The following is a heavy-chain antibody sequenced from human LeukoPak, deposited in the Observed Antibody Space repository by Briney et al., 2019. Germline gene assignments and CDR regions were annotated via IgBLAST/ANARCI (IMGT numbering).Heavy chain of an antibody. CDR1: RYTFTSYD. V-gene: IGHV1-8*01. Sequence: ASVKVSCKASRYTFTSYDINWVRQATGQGLEWMGWMNPNSGNTGYAQKFQGRVTMTRNTSISTAYMELSSLRSEDTAVYYCARLSIVFWYDILTGHHRWFDPWGQGTLVTVSS. CDR3: ARLSIVFWYDILTGHHRWFDP. D-gene: IGHD3-9*01. J-gene: IGHJ5*02. CDR2: MNPNSGNT.